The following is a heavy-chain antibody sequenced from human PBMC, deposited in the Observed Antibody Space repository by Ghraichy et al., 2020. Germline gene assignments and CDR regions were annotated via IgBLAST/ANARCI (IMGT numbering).Heavy chain of an antibody. D-gene: IGHD3-10*01. CDR3: ARATYRVRGNYYYYGMDV. J-gene: IGHJ6*02. CDR2: ISSSSSTI. V-gene: IGHV3-48*02. Sequence: GGSLRLSCAASGFTFSSYSMNWVRQAPGKGLEWVSYISSSSSTIYYADSVKGRFTISRDNAKNSLYLQMNSLRDEDTAVYYCARATYRVRGNYYYYGMDVWGQGTTVTVSS. CDR1: GFTFSSYS.